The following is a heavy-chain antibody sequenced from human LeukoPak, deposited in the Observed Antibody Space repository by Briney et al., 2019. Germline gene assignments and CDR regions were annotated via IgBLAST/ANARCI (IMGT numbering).Heavy chain of an antibody. D-gene: IGHD2-8*01. CDR3: ARTPFIVLMVYAPGAFDI. J-gene: IGHJ3*02. V-gene: IGHV1-2*02. CDR2: INPNSGGT. Sequence: ASVKVSCKASGYTFTGYYMHWVRQAPGQGLEWMGWINPNSGGTNYAQKFQGRVTMTRDTSISTAYMELSRLRSDDTAVYYCARTPFIVLMVYAPGAFDIWGQGTMVTVSS. CDR1: GYTFTGYY.